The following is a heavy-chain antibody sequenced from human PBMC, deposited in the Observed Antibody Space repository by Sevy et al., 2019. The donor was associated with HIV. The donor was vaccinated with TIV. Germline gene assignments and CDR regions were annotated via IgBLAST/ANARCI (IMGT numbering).Heavy chain of an antibody. Sequence: GGSLRLSCAASGFSLSSYGMSWVRQAPGKGLEWVSAISRSGGSTYYADSVKGRFTISRDNSKNTLYLQMNSLRAEDTAVYYCANAGDYYDSSGYSTLDYWGQGPLVTVSS. CDR1: GFSLSSYG. CDR2: ISRSGGST. D-gene: IGHD3-22*01. V-gene: IGHV3-23*01. J-gene: IGHJ4*02. CDR3: ANAGDYYDSSGYSTLDY.